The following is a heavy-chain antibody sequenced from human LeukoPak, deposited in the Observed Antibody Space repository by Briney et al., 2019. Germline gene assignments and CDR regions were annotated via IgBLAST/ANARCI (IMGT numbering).Heavy chain of an antibody. CDR2: MFYSGRT. J-gene: IGHJ4*02. CDR1: GCSISSGNYH. Sequence: SETLPLTCTVSGCSISSGNYHWAWMPHPPGKGPECIGSMFYSGRTYYNPSLKSRITISVDTSKNQFSLKVTSVTAADTAVYYCAKHPTRRDVYDHLDYWGQGTLVTVSS. CDR3: AKHPTRRDVYDHLDY. V-gene: IGHV4-39*01. D-gene: IGHD5/OR15-5a*01.